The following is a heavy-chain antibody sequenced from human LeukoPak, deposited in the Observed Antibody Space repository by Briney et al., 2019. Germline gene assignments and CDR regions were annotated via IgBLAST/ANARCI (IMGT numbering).Heavy chain of an antibody. J-gene: IGHJ6*02. D-gene: IGHD4-17*01. CDR3: ARDTVTPWYHNGMDV. V-gene: IGHV1-3*01. CDR2: INAGNGNT. Sequence: ASVKVSCKASGYTFTSYGISWVRQAPGQRLEWMGWINAGNGNTKYSQKFQDRVTITRDTSASTAYMELSSLRSEDTAVYYCARDTVTPWYHNGMDVWGQGTTVTVSS. CDR1: GYTFTSYG.